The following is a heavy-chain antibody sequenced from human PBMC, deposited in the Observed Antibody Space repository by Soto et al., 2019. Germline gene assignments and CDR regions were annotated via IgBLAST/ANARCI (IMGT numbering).Heavy chain of an antibody. CDR2: IYYSGST. J-gene: IGHJ4*02. CDR3: ARAVAGTKFDY. D-gene: IGHD6-19*01. Sequence: LSLTCTVSGGSISSYYWSWIRQPPGKGLEWIGYIYYSGSTNCNPSLKSRVTISVDTSKNQFSLKLSSVTAADTAVYYCARAVAGTKFDYWGQGTLVTVSS. V-gene: IGHV4-59*01. CDR1: GGSISSYY.